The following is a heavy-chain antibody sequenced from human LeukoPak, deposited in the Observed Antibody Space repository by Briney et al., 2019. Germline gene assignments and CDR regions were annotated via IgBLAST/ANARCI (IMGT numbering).Heavy chain of an antibody. J-gene: IGHJ5*02. CDR1: GYTFTSYD. D-gene: IGHD3-10*01. CDR3: ARGALRITMVRGVIITDNWFDP. V-gene: IGHV1-8*01. CDR2: MNPNSGNT. Sequence: ASVKVSCKASGYTFTSYDINWVRQATGQGLEWMGWMNPNSGNTGYAQKFQGRVTMTRNTSISTAYMELSSLRSEDTAVYYCARGALRITMVRGVIITDNWFDPWGQGTLVTVSS.